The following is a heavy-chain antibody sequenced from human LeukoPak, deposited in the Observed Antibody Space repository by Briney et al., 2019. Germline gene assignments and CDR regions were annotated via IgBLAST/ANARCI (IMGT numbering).Heavy chain of an antibody. Sequence: ASVKVSCKASGYTFTSYAISWVRQAPGQGLEWMGGIIPIFGTTNYAQKFQGRVTITADESTSTAYMELSSLRSEDTAVYYCAGRLRYCSGGSCYPYYFDYWGQGTLVTVSS. D-gene: IGHD2-15*01. V-gene: IGHV1-69*13. CDR2: IIPIFGTT. J-gene: IGHJ4*02. CDR1: GYTFTSYA. CDR3: AGRLRYCSGGSCYPYYFDY.